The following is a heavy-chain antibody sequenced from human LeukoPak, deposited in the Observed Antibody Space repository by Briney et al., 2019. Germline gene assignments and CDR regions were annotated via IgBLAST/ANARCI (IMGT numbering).Heavy chain of an antibody. V-gene: IGHV3-23*01. CDR3: AKDRRGWPTYFDS. CDR1: GFTFSSYW. J-gene: IGHJ4*02. Sequence: PGGSLRLSCAASGFTFSSYWMSWVRQAPGKGLEWVSAISGSGGTTYYADSVKGRFTISRDNSKNTLYLQMNSLRAEDTAVYYCAKDRRGWPTYFDSWGQGTLVTVSS. D-gene: IGHD6-19*01. CDR2: ISGSGGTT.